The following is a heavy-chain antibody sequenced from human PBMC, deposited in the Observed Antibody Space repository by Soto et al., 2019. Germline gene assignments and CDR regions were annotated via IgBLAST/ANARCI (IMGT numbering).Heavy chain of an antibody. J-gene: IGHJ6*02. CDR1: GFTFSSYG. CDR2: IWYDGSNK. V-gene: IGHV3-33*01. Sequence: QVQLVESGGGVVQPGRSLRLSCAASGFTFSSYGMHWVRQAPGKGLGWVAVIWYDGSNKYYADSVKGRFTISRDNSKNTLYLQMNSLRAEDTAVYYCARDGDIGGGMDVWGQGTTVTVSS. CDR3: ARDGDIGGGMDV.